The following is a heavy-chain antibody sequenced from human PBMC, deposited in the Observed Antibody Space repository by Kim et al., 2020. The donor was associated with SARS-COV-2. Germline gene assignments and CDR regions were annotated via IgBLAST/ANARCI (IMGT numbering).Heavy chain of an antibody. J-gene: IGHJ4*02. CDR2: INPNSGAT. Sequence: ASVKVSCKASKYAFTGYFLHWVRQAPGQGLEWMGRINPNSGATDYAKKFQDRITMTRDTSIKTAHMQLTRLTSDDTAVYYCAREKGPESSSWYDPVDYWGQGTLVTVSS. D-gene: IGHD6-13*01. CDR1: KYAFTGYF. V-gene: IGHV1-2*06. CDR3: AREKGPESSSWYDPVDY.